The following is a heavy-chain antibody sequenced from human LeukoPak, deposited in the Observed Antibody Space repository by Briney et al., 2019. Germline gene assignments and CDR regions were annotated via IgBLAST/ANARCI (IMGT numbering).Heavy chain of an antibody. Sequence: GGSLRLSCAASGFTFDDYAMHWVRQAPGKGLEWVSLISGDGGSTYYADSVKGRFTISRDNSKNSLYLQMNSLRTEDTALYYCAKDMVKYCTNGVCYYYYGMDVWGQGTTVTVSS. D-gene: IGHD2-8*01. J-gene: IGHJ6*02. CDR3: AKDMVKYCTNGVCYYYYGMDV. CDR2: ISGDGGST. V-gene: IGHV3-43*02. CDR1: GFTFDDYA.